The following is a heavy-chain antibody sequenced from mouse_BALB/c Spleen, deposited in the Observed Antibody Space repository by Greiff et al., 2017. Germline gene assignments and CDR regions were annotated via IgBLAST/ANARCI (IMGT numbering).Heavy chain of an antibody. CDR3: ASLYGRFAY. Sequence: EVKLQESGAELVKPGASVKLSCTASGFNIKDTYMHWVKQRPEQGLEWIGRIDPANGNTKYDPKFQGKATITADTSSNTAYLQLSSLTSEDTAVYYCASLYGRFAYWGQGTLVTVSA. J-gene: IGHJ3*01. CDR1: GFNIKDTY. V-gene: IGHV14-3*02. CDR2: IDPANGNT. D-gene: IGHD1-1*01.